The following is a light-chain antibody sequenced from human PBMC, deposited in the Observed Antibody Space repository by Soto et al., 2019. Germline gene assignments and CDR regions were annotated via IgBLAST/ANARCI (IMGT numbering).Light chain of an antibody. V-gene: IGKV3-15*01. CDR1: QSVSSN. J-gene: IGKJ2*01. Sequence: EIVMTQSPATLSVSPGERATLSCRASQSVSSNLAWYQQKPAQAPSLLIFGASTRATVIPARFSGSGSGTEFTLTISSLQSEDFSVYYCQQYNNWPPYTFGQGTKLEIK. CDR2: GAS. CDR3: QQYNNWPPYT.